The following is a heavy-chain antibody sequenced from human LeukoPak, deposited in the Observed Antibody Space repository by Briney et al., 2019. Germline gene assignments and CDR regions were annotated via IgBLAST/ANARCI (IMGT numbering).Heavy chain of an antibody. CDR2: IIPILGIA. CDR3: AAGSSWYSGS. D-gene: IGHD6-13*01. CDR1: GGTFSSYT. V-gene: IGHV1-69*02. J-gene: IGHJ4*02. Sequence: SVKVSCEASGGTFSSYTISWVRQAPGQGLEWMGRIIPILGIANYAQEFQGRVTITADKSTSTAYMELSSLRSEDTAVYYCAAGSSWYSGSWGQGTLVTVSS.